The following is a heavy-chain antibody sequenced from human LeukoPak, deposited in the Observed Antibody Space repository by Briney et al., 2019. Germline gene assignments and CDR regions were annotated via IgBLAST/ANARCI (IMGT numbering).Heavy chain of an antibody. J-gene: IGHJ3*02. CDR1: GYTFTGYG. CDR3: ARDGYSSGWYVAFDI. V-gene: IGHV1-18*04. D-gene: IGHD6-19*01. CDR2: ISAYNGNT. Sequence: EASVKVSCKASGYTFTGYGISWVRQAPGQGLEWMGWISAYNGNTNYAQKLQGRVTMTTDTSTSTAYMELRSLRSDDTAVYYCARDGYSSGWYVAFDIWGQGTMVTVSS.